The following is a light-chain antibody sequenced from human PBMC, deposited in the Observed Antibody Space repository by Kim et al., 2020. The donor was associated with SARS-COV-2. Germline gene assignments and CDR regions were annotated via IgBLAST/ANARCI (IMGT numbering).Light chain of an antibody. Sequence: EIVLTQSPGTLSLSPGERATLSCRASQSVSSSYLAWYQQKPGQAPRLLIYGASSRATGIPDRFSGSRSGTDFTLTISRLEPEDFAVYYCPQYGSSPMYTFGQGTKLEI. V-gene: IGKV3-20*01. CDR3: PQYGSSPMYT. J-gene: IGKJ2*01. CDR1: QSVSSSY. CDR2: GAS.